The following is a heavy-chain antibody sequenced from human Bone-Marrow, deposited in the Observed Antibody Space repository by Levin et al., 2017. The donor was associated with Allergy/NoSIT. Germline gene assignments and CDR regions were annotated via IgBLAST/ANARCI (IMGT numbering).Heavy chain of an antibody. D-gene: IGHD4-17*01. J-gene: IGHJ4*02. Sequence: GSLRLSCAVYGGSFSDYSWSWIRHPPGKGLEWIGDINHSGTTSYNPSLMSRVTISVDTSKNQVSLEVKSLTVADTALYYCARGRSDNYGDYFDRWGPGTLVTVSS. CDR3: ARGRSDNYGDYFDR. V-gene: IGHV4-34*01. CDR2: INHSGTT. CDR1: GGSFSDYS.